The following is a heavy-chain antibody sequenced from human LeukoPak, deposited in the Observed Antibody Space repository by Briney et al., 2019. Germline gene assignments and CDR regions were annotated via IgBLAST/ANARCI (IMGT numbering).Heavy chain of an antibody. CDR1: GGSFSGYY. Sequence: PSETLSLTCAVYGGSFSGYYWSWIRQPPGKGLEWIGEINHSGSTNYNPSLKSRVTISVDTSKNQFSLKLSSVTAADTAVYYCARGKGFSGWYYDYWGQGTLVTVSS. V-gene: IGHV4-34*01. CDR3: ARGKGFSGWYYDY. J-gene: IGHJ4*02. D-gene: IGHD6-19*01. CDR2: INHSGST.